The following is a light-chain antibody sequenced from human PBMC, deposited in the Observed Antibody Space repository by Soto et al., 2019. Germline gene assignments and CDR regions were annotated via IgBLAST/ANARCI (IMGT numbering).Light chain of an antibody. J-gene: IGKJ3*01. CDR1: QSITIY. CDR3: QQRSNWPGT. CDR2: GAS. Sequence: DIQMTQSPSSLSASVGDRVTITCRASQSITIYLNWYQQKPGEAPDLLIFGASTLQSGVPSRFSGSGSGTDFTLTISSLEPEDFAVYYCQQRSNWPGTFGPGTKVDIK. V-gene: IGKV1-39*01.